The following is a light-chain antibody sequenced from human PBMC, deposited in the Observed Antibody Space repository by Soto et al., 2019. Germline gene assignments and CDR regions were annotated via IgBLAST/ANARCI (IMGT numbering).Light chain of an antibody. J-gene: IGKJ1*01. V-gene: IGKV3-11*01. CDR3: QQYSGSPWT. Sequence: FTRSAARVSWSAGETARLSCRASLNVNSYLAWYQQRPGQAPRLLIYDGSSRATGIPARFSGSGSGTDFTLTISRLEPEDFVVYYCQQYSGSPWTVGQGTQVDI. CDR2: DGS. CDR1: LNVNSY.